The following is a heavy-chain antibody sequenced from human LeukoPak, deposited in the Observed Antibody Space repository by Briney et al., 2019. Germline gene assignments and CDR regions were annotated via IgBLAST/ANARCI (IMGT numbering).Heavy chain of an antibody. V-gene: IGHV1-18*04. CDR1: GYTFTSYG. Sequence: ASVKVSCKASGYTFTSYGISWVRQAPGQGLEWMGWISAYSGNTNYAQKLQGRVTMTTDTSTSTAYMELRSLRSDDTAVYYCARSAAVAETGWFDPWGQGTLVTVSS. CDR2: ISAYSGNT. J-gene: IGHJ5*02. D-gene: IGHD6-19*01. CDR3: ARSAAVAETGWFDP.